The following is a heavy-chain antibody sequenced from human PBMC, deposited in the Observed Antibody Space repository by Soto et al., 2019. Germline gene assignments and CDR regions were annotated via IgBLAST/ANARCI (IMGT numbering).Heavy chain of an antibody. D-gene: IGHD4-17*01. CDR1: GFTFSSYA. CDR2: ISGSGGST. CDR3: AKRVGGYGYWKNYFYYGMDV. J-gene: IGHJ6*02. V-gene: IGHV3-23*01. Sequence: EVQLLESGGGLVQPGGSLRLSCAASGFTFSSYAMSWVRQAPGKGLEWVSAISGSGGSTYYADSVKGRFTISRDNSKNTLYPQMNSLRADDTAVYYCAKRVGGYGYWKNYFYYGMDVWGQGPMVTVSS.